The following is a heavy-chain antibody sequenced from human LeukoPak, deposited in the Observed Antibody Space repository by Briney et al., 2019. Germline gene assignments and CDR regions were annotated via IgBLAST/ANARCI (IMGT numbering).Heavy chain of an antibody. CDR3: ARRITYIDV. CDR2: IYTSGST. V-gene: IGHV4-4*08. Sequence: SETLSRACTVSGGSINTYHWSWIRQPPGKGLEWIGYIYTSGSTSYNPSLNSRVTISVDTSKNQFSLKLTSVTAADTAEYYCARRITYIDVWGNGTTVTVSS. J-gene: IGHJ6*03. D-gene: IGHD3-10*01. CDR1: GGSINTYH.